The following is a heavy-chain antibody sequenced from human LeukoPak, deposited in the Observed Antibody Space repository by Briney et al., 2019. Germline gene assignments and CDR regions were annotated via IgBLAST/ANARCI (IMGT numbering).Heavy chain of an antibody. V-gene: IGHV3-23*01. CDR2: IGSSGVST. CDR3: VKDLENCGGDCYLLQF. J-gene: IGHJ4*02. D-gene: IGHD2-21*02. Sequence: GGSLRLSCAASGFTFSSYWMHWVRQAPGKGLEWVSAIGSSGVSTYYADSVKARFTISRDNSKNTLYLQMNSLRAEDTALYYCVKDLENCGGDCYLLQFWGQGTLVTVSS. CDR1: GFTFSSYW.